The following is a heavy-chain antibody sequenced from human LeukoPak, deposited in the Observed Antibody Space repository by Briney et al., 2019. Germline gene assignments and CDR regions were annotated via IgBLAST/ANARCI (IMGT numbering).Heavy chain of an antibody. Sequence: GGSLRLSCAASGFTFSDYYMSWIRQAPGKGLEWVSYISSSSSYTNYADSVKGRFTISRDNAKNSLYLQMNSLRAEDTAVYYCARGQSSGSYYTYYFDSWGQGTLVTVSS. D-gene: IGHD3-10*01. J-gene: IGHJ4*02. CDR3: ARGQSSGSYYTYYFDS. V-gene: IGHV3-11*06. CDR1: GFTFSDYY. CDR2: ISSSSSYT.